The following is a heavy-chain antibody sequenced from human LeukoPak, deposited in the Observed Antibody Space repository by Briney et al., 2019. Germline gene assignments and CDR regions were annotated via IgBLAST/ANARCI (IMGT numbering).Heavy chain of an antibody. CDR2: ISDSGST. D-gene: IGHD1-26*01. J-gene: IGHJ4*02. CDR3: ASAHWDLLSFDY. V-gene: IGHV4-59*08. CDR1: NGSISSCY. Sequence: SETLSLTCSVSNGSISSCYWSWIRQPPGKGPEWIGYISDSGSTNYNPSLKSRVTLSVDTSKNQFSLKLSSVTAADTAVYYCASAHWDLLSFDYWGQGTLVTVSS.